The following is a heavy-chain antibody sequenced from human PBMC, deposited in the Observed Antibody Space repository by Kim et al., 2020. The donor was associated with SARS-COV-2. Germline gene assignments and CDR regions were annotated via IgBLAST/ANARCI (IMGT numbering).Heavy chain of an antibody. CDR3: ARDYYGSGSYLGY. CDR1: GYTFTSYA. CDR2: INAGNGNT. V-gene: IGHV1-3*01. J-gene: IGHJ4*02. Sequence: DSVKVSCKASGYTFTSYAMHWVRQAPGQRLEWMGWINAGNGNTKYSQKFQGRVTITRDTSASTAYMELSSLRSEDTAVYYCARDYYGSGSYLGYWGQGTLVTVSS. D-gene: IGHD3-10*01.